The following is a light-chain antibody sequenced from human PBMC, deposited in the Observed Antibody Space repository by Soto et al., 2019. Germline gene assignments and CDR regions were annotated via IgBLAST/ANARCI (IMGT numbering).Light chain of an antibody. Sequence: QSVLTQPPSVSAAPGQKVTIFYSNIGNTYVSWYQQLPGTAPKLLIYDNNQRPSGIPDRFSGSKSGTSATLGITGLQTGDEADYYCGTWDSSAVVFGGGTKLTVL. J-gene: IGLJ2*01. CDR2: DNN. CDR1: NIGNTY. V-gene: IGLV1-51*01. CDR3: GTWDSSAVV.